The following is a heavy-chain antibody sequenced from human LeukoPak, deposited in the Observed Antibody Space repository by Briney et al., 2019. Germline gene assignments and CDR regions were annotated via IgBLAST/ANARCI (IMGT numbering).Heavy chain of an antibody. D-gene: IGHD2-15*01. V-gene: IGHV4-34*01. CDR1: GGSFSGYY. J-gene: IGHJ3*02. Sequence: SETLSLTCAVYGGSFSGYYWSWIRQPPGKGLEWIGEINHSGSTNYNPSLRSRVTISVDTSKNQFSLKLSSVTAADTAVYYCARSPLYCSGGSCSPDAFDIWGQGTMVTVSS. CDR3: ARSPLYCSGGSCSPDAFDI. CDR2: INHSGST.